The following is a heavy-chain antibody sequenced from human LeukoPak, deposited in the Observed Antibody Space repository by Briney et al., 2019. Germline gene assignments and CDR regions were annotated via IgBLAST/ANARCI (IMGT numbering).Heavy chain of an antibody. CDR2: ISGGAGST. V-gene: IGHV3-23*01. CDR3: AKGGSYIIDTYYYYYYMDV. D-gene: IGHD1-26*01. J-gene: IGHJ6*03. Sequence: PGGSLRLSCAASAITFSTYAMSWVRQAPGKGLECVSVISGGAGSTYYADSVKGRFTISRDNSKNTLYLQMNSLRAEDTAVYYCAKGGSYIIDTYYYYYYMDVWGKGTTVTVSS. CDR1: AITFSTYA.